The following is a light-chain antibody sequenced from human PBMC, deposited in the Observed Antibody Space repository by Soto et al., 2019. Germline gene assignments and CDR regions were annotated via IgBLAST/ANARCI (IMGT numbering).Light chain of an antibody. CDR2: DAS. CDR1: QDISNY. V-gene: IGKV1-33*01. J-gene: IGKJ2*01. Sequence: DIQMTQSPSSLSASVGDRVTITCQASQDISNYLNWYQQKPGKAPKLLIYDASNLDTGVPSRFSGSGSGTDFTFTISSLQPEDIATYYCQQYDNLYTFGQVTKLEIK. CDR3: QQYDNLYT.